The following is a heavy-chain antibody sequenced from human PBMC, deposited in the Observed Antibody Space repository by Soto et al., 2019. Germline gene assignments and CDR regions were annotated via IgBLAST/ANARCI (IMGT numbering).Heavy chain of an antibody. V-gene: IGHV1-46*01. Sequence: ASVKVSCKASGYTFTSYYMHWVRQAPGQGLEWMGIINPSGGSTSYAQKFQGRVTMTRDTSTSTVYMGLSSLRSEDTAVYYCARKESDSITIFVPARPYYYYGMDVWGQGTTVPVSS. J-gene: IGHJ6*02. CDR3: ARKESDSITIFVPARPYYYYGMDV. CDR1: GYTFTSYY. D-gene: IGHD3-3*01. CDR2: INPSGGST.